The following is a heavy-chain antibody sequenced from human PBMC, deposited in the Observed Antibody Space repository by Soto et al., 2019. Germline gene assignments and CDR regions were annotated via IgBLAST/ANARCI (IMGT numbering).Heavy chain of an antibody. J-gene: IGHJ6*03. D-gene: IGHD6-13*01. CDR2: IYYSGST. Sequence: PSETLSLTCTVSGGSISSYYWSWIRQPPGKGLKWIGYIYYSGSTNYNPSLKSRVTISVDTSKNHFSLKLSSVTAADTAVYYCARHSWEDEGIAAAGEGYYYYYYMDVWGKGTTVTVSS. CDR3: ARHSWEDEGIAAAGEGYYYYYYMDV. V-gene: IGHV4-59*08. CDR1: GGSISSYY.